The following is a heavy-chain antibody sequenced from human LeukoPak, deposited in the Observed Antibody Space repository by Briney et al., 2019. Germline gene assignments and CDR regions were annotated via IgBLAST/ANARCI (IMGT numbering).Heavy chain of an antibody. CDR3: ARKAAPYYYMDV. D-gene: IGHD6-6*01. CDR2: IIPIFGTA. Sequence: ASVKVSCKASGGTFSSYAISWVRQAPGQGLEWMGGIIPIFGTANYAQKFQGRVTITADESTSTAYMELSSLRSEDTAVYYCARKAAPYYYMDVWGKGTTVTVSS. CDR1: GGTFSSYA. J-gene: IGHJ6*03. V-gene: IGHV1-69*13.